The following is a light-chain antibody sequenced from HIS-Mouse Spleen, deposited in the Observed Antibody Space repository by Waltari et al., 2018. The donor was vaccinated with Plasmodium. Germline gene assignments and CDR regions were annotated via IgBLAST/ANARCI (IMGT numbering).Light chain of an antibody. CDR1: SSDVGGYNS. CDR2: DVS. V-gene: IGLV2-11*01. Sequence: QSALTQPRSVSGSPGQSVTISCTGTSSDVGGYNSVSWYQQHPGKAPQLMIYDVSKRPSGVPGRSSGSKSCTTACLTISGLQAEDEADYDCCSYAGSYTYGVGTGTKVTVL. CDR3: CSYAGSYTYG. J-gene: IGLJ1*01.